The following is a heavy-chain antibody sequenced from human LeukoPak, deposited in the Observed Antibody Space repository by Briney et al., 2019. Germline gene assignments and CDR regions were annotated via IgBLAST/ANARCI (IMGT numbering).Heavy chain of an antibody. CDR2: INPSGSST. Sequence: VASVKVSCKASGYSFTSHYMHWVRQAPGQGLEWMGLINPSGSSTLYAQKFQGRVTMTRDMSTTTDYMELSSLRSEDTAVYYCARVDCSSTSCRDAFDIWGQGTMVTVSS. D-gene: IGHD2-2*01. V-gene: IGHV1-46*01. CDR1: GYSFTSHY. J-gene: IGHJ3*02. CDR3: ARVDCSSTSCRDAFDI.